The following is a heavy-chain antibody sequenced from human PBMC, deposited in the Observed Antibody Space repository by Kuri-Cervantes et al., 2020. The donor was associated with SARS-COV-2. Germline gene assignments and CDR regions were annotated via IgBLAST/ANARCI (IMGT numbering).Heavy chain of an antibody. Sequence: SVKVSCKASGGTFSSYAISWVRQAPGQGLEWMGRIIPIFGTAIYAQKFQGRVTITADESTSTAYMELSSLRSEDTAVYYCARFRSYCSSTSCYLANAFDIWGQGTMVTVSS. CDR2: IIPIFGTA. V-gene: IGHV1-69*13. D-gene: IGHD2-2*01. CDR1: GGTFSSYA. CDR3: ARFRSYCSSTSCYLANAFDI. J-gene: IGHJ3*02.